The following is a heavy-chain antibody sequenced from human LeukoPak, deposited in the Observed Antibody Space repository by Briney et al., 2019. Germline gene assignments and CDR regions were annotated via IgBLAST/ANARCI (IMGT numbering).Heavy chain of an antibody. CDR1: GGSISSGSYY. D-gene: IGHD3-22*01. V-gene: IGHV4-39*01. CDR3: ARRYYYDSSCYYHYFDY. CDR2: IYYSGST. J-gene: IGHJ4*02. Sequence: ASQTLSLTCTVSGGSISSGSYYWSWIRQPPGKGLEWIGSIYYSGSTYYSPSLKSRVTISVDTYKNQFSLKLSSVTAADTAVYYCARRYYYDSSCYYHYFDYWGQGTLVTVSS.